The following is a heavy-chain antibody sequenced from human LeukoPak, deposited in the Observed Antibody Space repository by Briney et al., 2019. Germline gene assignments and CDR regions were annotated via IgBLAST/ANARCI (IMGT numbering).Heavy chain of an antibody. CDR3: ARGPYSYDSSGAFDI. J-gene: IGHJ3*02. D-gene: IGHD3-22*01. Sequence: SETLSLTCTVSGNSISSGDNYWSWIRQPAGKGLEWIGRIYTSGSTNYNPSLKSRVTISGDTSKNQFSLKLSSVTAADTAVYFCARGPYSYDSSGAFDIWGQGTMVTVSS. CDR2: IYTSGST. CDR1: GNSISSGDNY. V-gene: IGHV4-61*02.